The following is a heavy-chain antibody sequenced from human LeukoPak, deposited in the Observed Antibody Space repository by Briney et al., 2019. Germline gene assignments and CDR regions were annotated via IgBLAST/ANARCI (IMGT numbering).Heavy chain of an antibody. D-gene: IGHD5-18*01. CDR3: ARDSDTAMPYDAFDI. V-gene: IGHV1-18*01. CDR2: ISAYNGNT. CDR1: GYTFTSYG. Sequence: ASVKVSCKASGYTFTSYGISWVRQAPGQGLEWMGWISAYNGNTNYAQKLQGRVTMTTDTSTSTAYTELRSLRSDDTAVYYCARDSDTAMPYDAFDIWGQGTMVTVSS. J-gene: IGHJ3*02.